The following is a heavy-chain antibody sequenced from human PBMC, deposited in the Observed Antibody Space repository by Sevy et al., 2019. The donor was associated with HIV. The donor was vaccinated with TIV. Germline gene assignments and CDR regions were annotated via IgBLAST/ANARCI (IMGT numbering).Heavy chain of an antibody. Sequence: GGSLRLSCAASGFTFSSYAMSWVRQAPGKELEWVSAISGSGGSTYYADSVKGRFTISRDNSKNTLYLQMNSLRAEDTAVYYCATATISSSSFDYWGQGTLVTVSS. CDR3: ATATISSSSFDY. V-gene: IGHV3-23*01. CDR2: ISGSGGST. J-gene: IGHJ4*02. D-gene: IGHD6-6*01. CDR1: GFTFSSYA.